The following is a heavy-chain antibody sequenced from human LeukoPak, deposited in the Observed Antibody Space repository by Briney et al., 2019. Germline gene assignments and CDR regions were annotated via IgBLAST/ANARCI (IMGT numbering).Heavy chain of an antibody. D-gene: IGHD1-7*01. CDR2: FDPEDGET. V-gene: IGHV1-24*01. CDR1: GYTLTELS. J-gene: IGHJ5*02. Sequence: ASVTVSCKVSGYTLTELSMHWVRQAPGKGLEWVGGFDPEDGETIYAQKFQGRVTMTEDTSTDTAYKELSSLRSEDTAVYYCATCGSPVGLELRSWGQGTLVTVSS. CDR3: ATCGSPVGLELRS.